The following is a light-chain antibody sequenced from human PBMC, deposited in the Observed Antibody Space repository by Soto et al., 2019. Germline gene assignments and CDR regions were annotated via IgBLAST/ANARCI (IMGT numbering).Light chain of an antibody. Sequence: QAVVTREPSLTVSPGGTVTLTCASSTGAVTSGYYPSWFQQKPGQTPRTLISSTSNKHSWTPARISCSLLGGKAALTLSGVQPEDEAEYYGLLYYGGAPVFGAGTKLTVL. CDR2: STS. J-gene: IGLJ3*02. V-gene: IGLV7-43*01. CDR1: TGAVTSGYY. CDR3: LLYYGGAPV.